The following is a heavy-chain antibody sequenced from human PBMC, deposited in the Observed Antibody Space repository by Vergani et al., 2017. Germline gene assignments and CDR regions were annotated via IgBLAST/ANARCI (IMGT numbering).Heavy chain of an antibody. Sequence: VQLVQSGAEVKKPGASVKVSCKASGYTFTSYYMHWVRQAPGQGLEWMGIINPSGGSTSYAQKFQGRVTMTRDTSTSTVYMELSSLRSEDTAVYYCARRGYCGGDCYSGRYWYFDLWGRGTLVTVSS. CDR2: INPSGGST. V-gene: IGHV1-46*01. CDR3: ARRGYCGGDCYSGRYWYFDL. D-gene: IGHD2-21*02. J-gene: IGHJ2*01. CDR1: GYTFTSYY.